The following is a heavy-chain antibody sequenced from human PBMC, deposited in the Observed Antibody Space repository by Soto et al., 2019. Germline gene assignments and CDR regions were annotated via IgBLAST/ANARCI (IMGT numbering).Heavy chain of an antibody. D-gene: IGHD3-10*01. CDR1: GGSIRSYY. J-gene: IGHJ4*02. Sequence: PSETLSLTCNVSGGSIRSYYWNRIRQPPGKTLEWIGDVYYSGSANYSPSLKSRVTISVDMSRNQFSLKLNSVTAADTAVYYCARGSMVRGPTPFDYWGQGTLVTVSS. CDR2: VYYSGSA. CDR3: ARGSMVRGPTPFDY. V-gene: IGHV4-59*01.